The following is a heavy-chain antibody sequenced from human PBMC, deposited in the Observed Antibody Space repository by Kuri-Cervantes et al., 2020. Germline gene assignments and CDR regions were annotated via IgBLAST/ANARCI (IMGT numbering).Heavy chain of an antibody. CDR1: GFTFSSYW. CDR3: ATTGPSGSFL. Sequence: LSLTCAASGFTFSSYWMNWVRQAPGKGLEWVSSISSSSSYIYYADSVKGRFTISRDDAKNSLFLQMDSLRAEDTAVYYCATTGPSGSFLWGQGTLVTVSS. CDR2: ISSSSSYI. D-gene: IGHD1-26*01. V-gene: IGHV3-21*01. J-gene: IGHJ4*02.